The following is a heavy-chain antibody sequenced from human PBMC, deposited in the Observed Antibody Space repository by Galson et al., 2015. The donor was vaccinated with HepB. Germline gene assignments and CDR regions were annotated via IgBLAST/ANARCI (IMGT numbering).Heavy chain of an antibody. V-gene: IGHV1-69*02. CDR1: GGTF. Sequence: SVKVSCKASGGTFISWVRQAPGQGLEWMGRIIPLLNKADYAQKFQDRPTITADRSTNTAYMELGSLTSDDTAIYYCASSAGFCSGITCFEAHWGQGTLITVSS. CDR2: IIPLLNKA. D-gene: IGHD2-15*01. J-gene: IGHJ4*02. CDR3: ASSAGFCSGITCFEAH.